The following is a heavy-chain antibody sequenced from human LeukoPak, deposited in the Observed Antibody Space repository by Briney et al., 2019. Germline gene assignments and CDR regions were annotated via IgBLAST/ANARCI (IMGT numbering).Heavy chain of an antibody. Sequence: GGSLRLSCAASGFTFDDYAMHWVRQAPGKGLEWVSGISWNSGSIGYADSVKGRFTISRDNAKNSLYLQMNSLRAEDTALCYCAKVRDSGYSSGAFDYWGQGTLVTVSS. CDR1: GFTFDDYA. J-gene: IGHJ4*02. CDR2: ISWNSGSI. D-gene: IGHD6-19*01. V-gene: IGHV3-9*01. CDR3: AKVRDSGYSSGAFDY.